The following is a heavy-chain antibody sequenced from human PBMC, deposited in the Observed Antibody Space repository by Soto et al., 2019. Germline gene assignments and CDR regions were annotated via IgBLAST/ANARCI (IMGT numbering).Heavy chain of an antibody. J-gene: IGHJ6*03. CDR1: GGSISSYY. V-gene: IGHV4-59*08. D-gene: IGHD2-2*01. CDR3: ARHGLAYCSSTSCYGEGYYMDV. Sequence: SETLSLTCTVSGGSISSYYWSWIRQPPGKGLEWIGYIYYSGSTNYNPSLKSRVTISVDTSKNQFSLTLSSVTAADTAVYYCARHGLAYCSSTSCYGEGYYMDVWGKGTTVTVSS. CDR2: IYYSGST.